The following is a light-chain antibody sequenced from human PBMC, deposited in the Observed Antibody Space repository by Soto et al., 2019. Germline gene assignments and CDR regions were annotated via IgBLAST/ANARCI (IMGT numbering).Light chain of an antibody. CDR2: WAS. Sequence: DIVMTQSPDSLAVSLGERATINCKSSQSVLYSSNNKNYLAWYQQKPGQPPKLLIYWASTRESGVPDRISGSGSGTNFTLPISSLQAEDVAVYYCQQYYKTPPTFGQGTKVEIK. CDR3: QQYYKTPPT. V-gene: IGKV4-1*01. J-gene: IGKJ1*01. CDR1: QSVLYSSNNKNY.